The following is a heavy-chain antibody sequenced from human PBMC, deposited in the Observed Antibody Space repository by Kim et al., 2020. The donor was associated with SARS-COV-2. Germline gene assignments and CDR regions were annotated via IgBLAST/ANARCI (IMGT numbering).Heavy chain of an antibody. CDR3: ARAKQQLVRSYYGMDV. CDR2: INHSGST. J-gene: IGHJ6*02. CDR1: GGSFSGYY. V-gene: IGHV4-34*01. D-gene: IGHD6-13*01. Sequence: SETLSLTCAVYGGSFSGYYWSWIRQPPGKGLEWIGEINHSGSTNYNPSPKSRVTISVDTSKNQFSLKLSSVTAADTAVYYCARAKQQLVRSYYGMDVWGQGTTVTVFS.